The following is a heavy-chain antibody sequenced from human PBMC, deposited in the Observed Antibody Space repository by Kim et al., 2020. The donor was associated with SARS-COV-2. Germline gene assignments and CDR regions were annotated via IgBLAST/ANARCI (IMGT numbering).Heavy chain of an antibody. V-gene: IGHV5-51*01. CDR3: ARQEGSPGGQNAFDV. D-gene: IGHD3-16*01. J-gene: IGHJ3*01. Sequence: PPFQGQVTISANKSISTAYLQWSSLKASDTAMYYCARQEGSPGGQNAFDVWGQGTLVTVSS.